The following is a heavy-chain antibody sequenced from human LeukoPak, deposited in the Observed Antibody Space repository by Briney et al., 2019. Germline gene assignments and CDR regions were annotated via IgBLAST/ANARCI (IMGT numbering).Heavy chain of an antibody. CDR1: GYTFTSYG. Sequence: ASVKVSCKASGYTFTSYGISWVRQAPGQGLEWMGWISAYNGNTNYAQKLQGRVTMTTDTSTSTAYMELRSLRSDDTAVYYCARDRFDCSSTSCPYGDAFDIWGQGTVVTVSS. J-gene: IGHJ3*02. CDR2: ISAYNGNT. V-gene: IGHV1-18*01. CDR3: ARDRFDCSSTSCPYGDAFDI. D-gene: IGHD2-2*01.